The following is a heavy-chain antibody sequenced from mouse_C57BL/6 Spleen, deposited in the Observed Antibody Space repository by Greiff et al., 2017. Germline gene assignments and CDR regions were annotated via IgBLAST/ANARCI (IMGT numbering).Heavy chain of an antibody. CDR2: IYPRSGNT. CDR1: GYTFTSYG. J-gene: IGHJ1*03. CDR3: ARGEPHWYFDV. Sequence: QVQLKQSGAELARPGASVTLSCKASGYTFTSYGISWVKQRTGQGLEWIGEIYPRSGNTYYNEKFKGKATLTADKSSSTAYMELRSLTSEDSAVYFCARGEPHWYFDVWGTGTTVTVSS. V-gene: IGHV1-81*01.